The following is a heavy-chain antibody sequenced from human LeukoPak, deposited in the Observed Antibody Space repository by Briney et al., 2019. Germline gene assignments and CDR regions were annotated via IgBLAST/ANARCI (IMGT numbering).Heavy chain of an antibody. CDR1: GGSVSSASYY. D-gene: IGHD3-3*01. V-gene: IGHV4-61*01. CDR3: ARDRVVRDFWSGYYYYGMDV. Sequence: SETLSLTCTVSGGSVSSASYYWTWIRQPPGKGLEWIGYIYYSGSTNYNPSLKSRVTISVDTSKNQFSLKLSSVTAADTAVYYCARDRVVRDFWSGYYYYGMDVWGQGTTVTVSS. J-gene: IGHJ6*02. CDR2: IYYSGST.